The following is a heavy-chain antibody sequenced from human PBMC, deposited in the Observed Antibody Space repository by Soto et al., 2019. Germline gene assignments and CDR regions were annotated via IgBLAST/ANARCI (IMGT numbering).Heavy chain of an antibody. CDR2: IYYSGST. CDR3: ARQDGYNWGYYFDD. V-gene: IGHV4-59*08. Sequence: SETLSLTCTVSGGSISSYYWSWIRQPPGEGLEWIGYIYYSGSTNYNPSLKSRVTISVDTSKNQFSLKLSSVTAADTAVYYCARQDGYNWGYYFDDWGQGTLVTVSS. J-gene: IGHJ4*02. CDR1: GGSISSYY. D-gene: IGHD5-12*01.